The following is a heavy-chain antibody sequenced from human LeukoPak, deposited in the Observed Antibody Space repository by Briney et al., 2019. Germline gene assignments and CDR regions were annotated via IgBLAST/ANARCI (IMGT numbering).Heavy chain of an antibody. CDR1: GDSITSNNW. J-gene: IGHJ3*02. V-gene: IGHV4-4*02. Sequence: PSETLSLTCDVSGDSITSNNWWSWVRQSPGKGLEWIGEIYHSGGTNYNPSLKSRVTISVDKSTNQFSLKLNSVTAADTAVYYCARHPFSSGWYVAFDIWGQGTMVTVSS. D-gene: IGHD6-19*01. CDR2: IYHSGGT. CDR3: ARHPFSSGWYVAFDI.